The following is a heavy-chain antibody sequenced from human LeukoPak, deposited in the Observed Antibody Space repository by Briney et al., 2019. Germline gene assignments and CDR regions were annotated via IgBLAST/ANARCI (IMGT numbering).Heavy chain of an antibody. D-gene: IGHD3-16*01. J-gene: IGHJ4*02. CDR2: ISGGGGST. Sequence: GGSLRLSCAASGFTFTNYAMSWVRQAPGKGLEWVSGISGGGGSTYYADSVKGRFTISKDNSKNTLYLQMNSLRAEDTAVYYCAKAGGARYFDYWGQGTLVTVSS. CDR1: GFTFTNYA. CDR3: AKAGGARYFDY. V-gene: IGHV3-23*01.